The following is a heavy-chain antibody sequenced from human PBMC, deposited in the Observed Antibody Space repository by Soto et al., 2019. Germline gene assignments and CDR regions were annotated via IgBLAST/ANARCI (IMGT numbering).Heavy chain of an antibody. CDR1: GFNLSNYA. CDR2: ISGSGGST. J-gene: IGHJ4*02. V-gene: IGHV3-23*01. D-gene: IGHD3-10*01. Sequence: EAHLLESGGGLVQPGGSLRVSCTASGFNLSNYAMSWVRQVQGRGLEWISGISGSGGSTSYADSVKGRFTIARNKAENTLYLQMNTLRVEDTAVYYSASWGHPEESLFFGPFDFWGQGALVTVSS. CDR3: ASWGHPEESLFFGPFDF.